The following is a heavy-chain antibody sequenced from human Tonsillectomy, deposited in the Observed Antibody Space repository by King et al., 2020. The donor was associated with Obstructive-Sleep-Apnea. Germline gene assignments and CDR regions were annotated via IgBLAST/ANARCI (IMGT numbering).Heavy chain of an antibody. J-gene: IGHJ4*02. CDR1: GFTFSTYA. CDR3: AKDRAIPYSGSSDY. CDR2: MSYDGTNK. Sequence: VQLVESEGGVVQPGRSLRISCAVSGFTFSTYAMHWVRQAPGKGLEWVAVMSYDGTNKYYAHSVKGRFTISRDNSKNTLYLQMNNLRPEDTAMYYCAKDRAIPYSGSSDYWGQGTLVTVSS. D-gene: IGHD1-26*01. V-gene: IGHV3-30-3*01.